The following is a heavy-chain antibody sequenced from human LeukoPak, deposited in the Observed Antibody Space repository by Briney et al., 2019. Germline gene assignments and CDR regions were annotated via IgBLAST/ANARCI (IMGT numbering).Heavy chain of an antibody. CDR3: ARNFDYGGNSGGDY. J-gene: IGHJ4*02. CDR2: ISTYNGNT. V-gene: IGHV1-18*01. D-gene: IGHD4-23*01. CDR1: GYTFTKYG. Sequence: ASVKVSCKASGYTFTKYGITWVRQAPGQGLEWMGWISTYNGNTNYAQKLQGRVTMTTDTSTSTAYMELRSLRSDDTAVYYCARNFDYGGNSGGDYWGQGTLVTVSS.